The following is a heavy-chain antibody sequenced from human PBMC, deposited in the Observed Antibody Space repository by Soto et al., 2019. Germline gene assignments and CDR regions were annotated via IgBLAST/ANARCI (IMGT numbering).Heavy chain of an antibody. CDR2: IGTAGDP. D-gene: IGHD3-10*01. CDR1: GFTFSSYD. V-gene: IGHV3-13*05. Sequence: GESLKISCAASGFTFSSYDMHWVRQATGKGLEWVSAIGTAGDPYYPGSVKGRFTISRENAKNSLYLQMNSLRAGDTAVYYCARGTGPGGDDAFDIWGQGTMVTVSS. J-gene: IGHJ3*02. CDR3: ARGTGPGGDDAFDI.